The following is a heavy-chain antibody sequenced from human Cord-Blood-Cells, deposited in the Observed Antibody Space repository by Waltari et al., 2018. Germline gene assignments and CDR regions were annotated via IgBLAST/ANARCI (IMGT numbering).Heavy chain of an antibody. CDR3: ASSSYWYFDL. V-gene: IGHV3-53*04. J-gene: IGHJ2*01. CDR2: IYSGGST. CDR1: GFTVSSNY. Sequence: EVQLVESGGGLVQPGGSLRLSCAASGFTVSSNYMSWVRQAPGKGLEWFSVIYSGGSTYYADSVKGRFTISRHNSKNTLYLQMNSLRAEDTAVYYCASSSYWYFDLWGRGTLVTVSS.